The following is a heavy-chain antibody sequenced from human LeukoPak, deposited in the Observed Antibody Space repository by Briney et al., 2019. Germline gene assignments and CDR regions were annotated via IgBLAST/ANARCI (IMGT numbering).Heavy chain of an antibody. CDR1: GFTLDAYA. Sequence: GGSLRLSCEASGFTLDAYAMHRVLQAPGKGLEWVSLINKDGSATYYADSVKGRFTISRDNSKNSLYLQMNSLRSEDTALYYCATWAFYHSLDVWGQGTTVTVSS. CDR2: INKDGSAT. D-gene: IGHD1-26*01. J-gene: IGHJ6*02. CDR3: ATWAFYHSLDV. V-gene: IGHV3-43*02.